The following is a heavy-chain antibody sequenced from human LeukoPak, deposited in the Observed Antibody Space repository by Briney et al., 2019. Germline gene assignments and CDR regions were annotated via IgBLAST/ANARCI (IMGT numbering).Heavy chain of an antibody. CDR2: ISAYNGNT. CDR1: GYTLTELS. CDR3: ARARSPYYYYMDV. V-gene: IGHV1-18*01. J-gene: IGHJ6*03. Sequence: APVKVSCKVSGYTLTELSMNWVRQAPGKGPEWLGWISAYNGNTNYAQKLQGRVTMTTDTSTSTAYMELRSLRSDDTAVYYCARARSPYYYYMDVWGKGTTVTVSS.